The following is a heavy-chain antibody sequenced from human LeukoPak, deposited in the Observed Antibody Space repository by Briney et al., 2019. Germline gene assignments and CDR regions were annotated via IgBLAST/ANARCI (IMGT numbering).Heavy chain of an antibody. V-gene: IGHV3-48*03. J-gene: IGHJ4*02. CDR1: GFTLSSYE. CDR2: ISSSGSTI. D-gene: IGHD5-24*01. Sequence: GGSLRLPCAASGFTLSSYEMNWVRQAPGKGLEWVSYISSSGSTIYYADSVKGRFTISRDNAKNSLYLQMNSLRAEDTAVYYCARVRDVYNFDYWGQGTLVTVSS. CDR3: ARVRDVYNFDY.